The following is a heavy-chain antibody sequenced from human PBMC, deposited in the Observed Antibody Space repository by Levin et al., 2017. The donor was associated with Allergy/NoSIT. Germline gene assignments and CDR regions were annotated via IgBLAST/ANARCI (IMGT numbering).Heavy chain of an antibody. CDR2: IFYRGTI. CDR3: ARLHVGPGIPMGGMDV. CDR1: GGSMTNNGDY. V-gene: IGHV4-39*01. D-gene: IGHD1-1*01. J-gene: IGHJ6*02. Sequence: KPSETLSLTCIVSGGSMTNNGDYWAWIRQPPGKGLEWIGMIFYRGTIHSNASLKSRVTLSADTSKNHFSLKVTSVSAADAAIYYCARLHVGPGIPMGGMDVWGQGTTVLVSS.